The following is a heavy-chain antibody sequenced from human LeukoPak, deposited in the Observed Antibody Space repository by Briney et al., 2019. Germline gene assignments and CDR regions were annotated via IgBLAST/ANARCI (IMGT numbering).Heavy chain of an antibody. CDR1: GYSISSGYY. J-gene: IGHJ6*03. D-gene: IGHD6-13*01. CDR3: ARAAFHFYYYMDV. Sequence: SETLSLTCAVSGYSISSGYYWGWIRQSPGKGLEWIGSIYHSGITYYKPSLKSRVSISVDTSKNQFSLNLSSVTAADTAVCYCARAAFHFYYYMDVWGKGTTVTVSS. CDR2: IYHSGIT. V-gene: IGHV4-38-2*01.